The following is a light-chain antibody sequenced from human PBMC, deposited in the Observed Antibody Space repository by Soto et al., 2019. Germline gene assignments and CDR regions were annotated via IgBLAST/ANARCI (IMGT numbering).Light chain of an antibody. V-gene: IGKV1-5*01. Sequence: DIQMTQSPSTLSASVGDRVTITCRASQSISSWLAWYQQKPGKAPKLLIYDASSLESGVPSRFSGSGSGTEFTLTISSLQPDDFATYYCQQYDDWPPGYTFGQGTKLEI. CDR3: QQYDDWPPGYT. J-gene: IGKJ2*01. CDR2: DAS. CDR1: QSISSW.